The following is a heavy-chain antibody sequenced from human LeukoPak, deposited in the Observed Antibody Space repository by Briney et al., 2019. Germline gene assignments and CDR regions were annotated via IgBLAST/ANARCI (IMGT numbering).Heavy chain of an antibody. Sequence: ASVKVSCKASGGTFSSYAISWVRQAPGQGLEWMGWINAGNGNTKYSQKFQGRVTITRDTSASTAYMELSSLRSEDTAVYYCARYSSSTYYFDYWGQGTLVTVSS. CDR3: ARYSSSTYYFDY. CDR2: INAGNGNT. J-gene: IGHJ4*02. CDR1: GGTFSSYA. D-gene: IGHD6-13*01. V-gene: IGHV1-3*01.